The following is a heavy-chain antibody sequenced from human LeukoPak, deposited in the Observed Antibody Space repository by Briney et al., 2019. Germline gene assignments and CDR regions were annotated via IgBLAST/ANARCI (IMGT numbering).Heavy chain of an antibody. J-gene: IGHJ4*02. V-gene: IGHV3-21*01. CDR2: ISSSSTYI. Sequence: GGSLRLSCAASGITFSSYSMNWVRQAPGKGLEWVSSISSSSTYIYYADSVKGRFTISRDNAKNSLNLQMNSLRAEDTAVYYCASGPYCGGGSCHLDYWGQGTLVTVSS. CDR1: GITFSSYS. D-gene: IGHD2-15*01. CDR3: ASGPYCGGGSCHLDY.